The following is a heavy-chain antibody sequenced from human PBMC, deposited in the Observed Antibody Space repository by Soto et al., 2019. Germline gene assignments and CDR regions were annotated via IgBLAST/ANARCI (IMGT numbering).Heavy chain of an antibody. D-gene: IGHD6-13*01. V-gene: IGHV4-59*08. CDR3: ARRYSCASHI. CDR2: IYYSGST. J-gene: IGHJ3*02. CDR1: GGSISSYY. Sequence: QVQLQESGPGLVKPSETLSLTCTVSGGSISSYYWSWIRQPPGKGLEWIGYIYYSGSTNYNPSLKSRVTISVDTSKNQFSLKLSSVTAADTAVYYCARRYSCASHIWGQGTMVTVSS.